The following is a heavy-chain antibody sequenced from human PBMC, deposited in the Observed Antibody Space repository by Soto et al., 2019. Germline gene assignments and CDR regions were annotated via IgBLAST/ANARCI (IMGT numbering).Heavy chain of an antibody. D-gene: IGHD5-12*01. Sequence: GGSLRLSCAASGFTFSSYSMNWVRQAPGKGLEWVSSISSSSSYIYYADSVKGRFTISRDNAKNSLYLQMNSLRAEDTAVYYCARDSAHGYERGTSIYYYYYGMDVWGQGTTVTVSS. CDR3: ARDSAHGYERGTSIYYYYYGMDV. V-gene: IGHV3-21*01. CDR1: GFTFSSYS. J-gene: IGHJ6*02. CDR2: ISSSSSYI.